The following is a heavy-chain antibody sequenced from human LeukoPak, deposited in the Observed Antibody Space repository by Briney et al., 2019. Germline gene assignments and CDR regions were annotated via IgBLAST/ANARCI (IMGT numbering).Heavy chain of an antibody. V-gene: IGHV1-69*13. Sequence: ASVKVSCKASGGSFSIYAISWVRQAPGQGLEWMGGIIPIFGTANYAQKFQGRVTITADESTSTAYMELSSLRSEDTAVYYCARSQNYCSSTSCHYYYYYYGMDVWGLGTTVTVSS. CDR3: ARSQNYCSSTSCHYYYYYYGMDV. D-gene: IGHD2-2*01. CDR1: GGSFSIYA. J-gene: IGHJ6*02. CDR2: IIPIFGTA.